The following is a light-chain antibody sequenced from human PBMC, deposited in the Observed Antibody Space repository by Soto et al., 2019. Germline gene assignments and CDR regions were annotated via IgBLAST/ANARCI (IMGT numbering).Light chain of an antibody. CDR2: DIS. V-gene: IGLV7-46*01. J-gene: IGLJ2*01. Sequence: QAVVTQEPSLTVSPGGTVTLTCGSSTGAVTSGHYPYWFQQKPGQAPRTLIYDISNKPSWTPARFSGSLLGGKAALTLSGAQPQDEADYYCLLAYSGDREVFGGGTKVTVL. CDR3: LLAYSGDREV. CDR1: TGAVTSGHY.